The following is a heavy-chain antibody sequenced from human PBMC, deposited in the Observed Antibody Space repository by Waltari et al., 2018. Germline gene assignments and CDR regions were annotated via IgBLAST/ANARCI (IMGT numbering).Heavy chain of an antibody. CDR3: ARRKGYYYGSGGGGMDV. V-gene: IGHV3-33*01. CDR2: IWYDGSNK. D-gene: IGHD3-10*01. J-gene: IGHJ6*02. Sequence: QVQLVESGGGVVQPGRSLRLSCAASGFTFSSYGLHWVRQAPGKGLEWVAVIWYDGSNKYYADSGKGRFTISRDNSKNTLYLQMNSLRAEDTAVYYCARRKGYYYGSGGGGMDVWGQGTTVTVSS. CDR1: GFTFSSYG.